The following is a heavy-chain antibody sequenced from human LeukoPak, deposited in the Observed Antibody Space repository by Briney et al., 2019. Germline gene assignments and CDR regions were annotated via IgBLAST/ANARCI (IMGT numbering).Heavy chain of an antibody. Sequence: GGSLRLSRAASGFTFSDYYMSRIRQAPGKGLEWVSYISSSGSTIYYADSVKGRFTISRDNAKNSLYLQMNSLRAEDTAVYYCARGDDSSGFGVIANDAFDIWGQGTMVTVSS. CDR3: ARGDDSSGFGVIANDAFDI. J-gene: IGHJ3*02. D-gene: IGHD3-22*01. CDR2: ISSSGSTI. V-gene: IGHV3-11*04. CDR1: GFTFSDYY.